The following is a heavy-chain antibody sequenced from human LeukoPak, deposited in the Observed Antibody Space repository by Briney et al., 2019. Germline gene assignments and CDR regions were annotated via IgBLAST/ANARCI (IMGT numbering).Heavy chain of an antibody. J-gene: IGHJ6*03. D-gene: IGHD3-3*01. CDR3: ARAIWSGYSNYYYYYMDV. CDR1: GYSFTSYT. CDR2: INPSGGAT. V-gene: IGHV1-46*01. Sequence: ASVKVSCKASGYSFTSYTMHWVRQAPGQGLEWMGIINPSGGATSHAQKFQGRVTMTRDTSTSTVYMELSSLRSEDTAVYYCARAIWSGYSNYYYYYMDVWGKGTTVTVSS.